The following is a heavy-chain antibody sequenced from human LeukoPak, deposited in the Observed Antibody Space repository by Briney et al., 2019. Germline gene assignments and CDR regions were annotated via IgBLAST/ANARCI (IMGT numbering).Heavy chain of an antibody. J-gene: IGHJ5*02. Sequence: SETLSLTCTVSGGSISSYYMSWVRQPPGKGLEWIWYIYYSGSTNYNPSLKSRVTISVDTSKNQFSLKLSSVTAADTAVYYCARVRITMVRGRPNWFDPWGQGTLVTVSS. CDR2: IYYSGST. CDR3: ARVRITMVRGRPNWFDP. CDR1: GGSISSYY. V-gene: IGHV4-59*01. D-gene: IGHD3-10*01.